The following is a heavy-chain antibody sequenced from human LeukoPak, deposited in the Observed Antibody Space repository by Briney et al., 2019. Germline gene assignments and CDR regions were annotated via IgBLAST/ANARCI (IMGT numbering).Heavy chain of an antibody. D-gene: IGHD1-1*01. V-gene: IGHV4-34*01. CDR2: INHSGST. Sequence: SETLSLTCAVYGGSFSGYYWSWIRRPPGKGLEWIGEINHSGSTNYNPSLKSRVTLSVDTSKNQLSLILNSVTAADTAVFYCATEPTRTPYYYMDVWGKGTTVIVSS. J-gene: IGHJ6*03. CDR1: GGSFSGYY. CDR3: ATEPTRTPYYYMDV.